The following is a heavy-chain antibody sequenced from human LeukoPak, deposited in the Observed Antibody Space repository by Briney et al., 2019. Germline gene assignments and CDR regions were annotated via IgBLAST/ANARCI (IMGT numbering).Heavy chain of an antibody. CDR2: IKQDESEK. CDR1: GFTFSRYW. Sequence: GGSLRLSCAASGFTFSRYWITWVRQAPGKGLEWVANIKQDESEKYYVDSVKGRFTISRDNAKNSLYLQMNSLRAEDTAVYYCARTSDYYYYGMDVWGQGTTVTVSS. J-gene: IGHJ6*02. V-gene: IGHV3-7*01. CDR3: ARTSDYYYYGMDV.